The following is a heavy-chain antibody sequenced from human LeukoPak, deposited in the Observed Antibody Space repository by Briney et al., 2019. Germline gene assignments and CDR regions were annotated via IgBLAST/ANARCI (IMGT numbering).Heavy chain of an antibody. D-gene: IGHD1-14*01. CDR1: GYSFPNYW. CDR2: IDPGDSDT. J-gene: IGHJ4*02. V-gene: IGHV5-51*01. Sequence: GGSLKLSCTGSGYSFPNYWIAWVRQVPGKGLGLGAIIDPGDSDTQYSPSSKGQFTISADKSNSSPYLQLSSLKASDTAMYYCARLPSGGTGVNFDVWAQGTLVTVSS. CDR3: ARLPSGGTGVNFDV.